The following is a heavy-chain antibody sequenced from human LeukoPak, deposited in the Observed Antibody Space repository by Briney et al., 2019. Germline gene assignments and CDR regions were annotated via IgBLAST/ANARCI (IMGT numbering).Heavy chain of an antibody. V-gene: IGHV3-11*01. Sequence: GGSLRLSCAASGFTFSDYYMSWIRQAPGKGLEWVSYISSSGSTIYYADSVKGRFTISRDNAKNSLYLQMNSLRAEDTAVYYCARTPELSSGYYYYYYYYYMDVWGKGTTVTISS. D-gene: IGHD3-22*01. CDR3: ARTPELSSGYYYYYYYYYMDV. CDR1: GFTFSDYY. CDR2: ISSSGSTI. J-gene: IGHJ6*03.